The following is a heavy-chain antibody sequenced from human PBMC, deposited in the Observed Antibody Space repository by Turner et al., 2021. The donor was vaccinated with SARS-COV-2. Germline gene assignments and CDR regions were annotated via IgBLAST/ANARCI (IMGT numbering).Heavy chain of an antibody. V-gene: IGHV3-23*01. D-gene: IGHD5-18*01. J-gene: IGHJ6*02. CDR2: ISGSGGST. Sequence: EVQLLESGGGLVQPGGSLRLSCAASGFTFIRYAMSWVRQAPGKGLEWVSAISGSGGSTYYADSVKGRFTISRDNSKNTLYLQMNSLRAEDTAVYYCAKAHGYSYGGVDYYYYYGMDVWGQGTTVTVSS. CDR3: AKAHGYSYGGVDYYYYYGMDV. CDR1: GFTFIRYA.